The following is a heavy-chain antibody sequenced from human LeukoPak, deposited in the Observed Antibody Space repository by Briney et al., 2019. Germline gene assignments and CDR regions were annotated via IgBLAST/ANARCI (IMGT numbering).Heavy chain of an antibody. Sequence: SSETLSLTCTVSGGSISSYYWSWIRQPPGKGLEWIGYIYYSGSTNYNPSLKSRVTISVDTSNNQFSLKLNSVTAADTAVYYCASADRIAAAEFDYWGQGTLVTVSS. CDR3: ASADRIAAAEFDY. CDR1: GGSISSYY. CDR2: IYYSGST. J-gene: IGHJ4*02. D-gene: IGHD6-13*01. V-gene: IGHV4-59*08.